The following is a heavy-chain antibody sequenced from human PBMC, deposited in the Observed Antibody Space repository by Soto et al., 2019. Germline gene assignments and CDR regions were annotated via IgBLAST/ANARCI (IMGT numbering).Heavy chain of an antibody. CDR1: GYTFTDHY. CDR3: AYGSGSYLHYFEY. Sequence: VKVSCNVSGYTFTDHYVHWVQPAPGKGLEWLGLVDPEESQTIYAEKFQGRVTITADTSTDTAYMELRSLRSEDTGVYYCAYGSGSYLHYFEYGGQGTLVTVSS. CDR2: VDPEESQT. V-gene: IGHV1-69-2*01. D-gene: IGHD3-10*01. J-gene: IGHJ4*02.